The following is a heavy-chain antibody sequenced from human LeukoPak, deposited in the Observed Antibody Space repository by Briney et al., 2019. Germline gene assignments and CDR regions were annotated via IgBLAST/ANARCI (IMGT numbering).Heavy chain of an antibody. CDR2: IRSKANSYAT. CDR3: TSRTIVGATESSY. Sequence: GGSLRLSCAASGFTFSGSAMHGVRQASGKGLEWVGRIRSKANSYATAYAASVKGRFTISRDDSKNTAYLQMNSLKTEDTAVYYCTSRTIVGATESSYWGQGTLVTVSS. V-gene: IGHV3-73*01. D-gene: IGHD1-26*01. CDR1: GFTFSGSA. J-gene: IGHJ4*02.